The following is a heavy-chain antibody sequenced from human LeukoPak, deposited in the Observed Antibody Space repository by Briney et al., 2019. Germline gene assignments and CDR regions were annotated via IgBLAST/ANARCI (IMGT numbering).Heavy chain of an antibody. Sequence: GGSLRLSCATSGFTVSGNYMSWVRQAPGKGLEWVSVIYSGGSTYYADSVKGRFTISRDSSKTTLYLQMNSLRAEDTAVYYCARVTGWYQGNAFDIWGQGTVVTVSS. J-gene: IGHJ3*02. CDR3: ARVTGWYQGNAFDI. V-gene: IGHV3-66*01. D-gene: IGHD6-19*01. CDR1: GFTVSGNY. CDR2: IYSGGST.